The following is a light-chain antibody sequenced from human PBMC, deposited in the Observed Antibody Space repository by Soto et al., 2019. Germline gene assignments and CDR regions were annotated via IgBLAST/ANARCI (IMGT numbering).Light chain of an antibody. V-gene: IGKV3-15*01. CDR2: GAS. J-gene: IGKJ4*01. Sequence: EIVMTQSPATLSVSPGETATLSCRASQSVDRAVAWYQHKPGQAPRLLIVGASFRATGVPGRFSGGGSGTEFTLTLSSLPSEDFAVYYCQQYRHWPPLTFGGGTAVEIK. CDR1: QSVDRA. CDR3: QQYRHWPPLT.